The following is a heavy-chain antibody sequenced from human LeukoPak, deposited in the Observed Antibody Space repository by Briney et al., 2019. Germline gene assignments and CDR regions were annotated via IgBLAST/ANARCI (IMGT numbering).Heavy chain of an antibody. D-gene: IGHD5-18*01. Sequence: ASVKVSCKASGYTFTSYAMNWVRQAPGQGPEWMGWINTNTGNPTYAQGFTGRFVFSLDTSVSTAYLQISSLKAEDTAVYYCARGSLKQLWLIMERTYYYYMDVCGKGTTVTVSS. CDR3: ARGSLKQLWLIMERTYYYYMDV. V-gene: IGHV7-4-1*02. CDR2: INTNTGNP. CDR1: GYTFTSYA. J-gene: IGHJ6*03.